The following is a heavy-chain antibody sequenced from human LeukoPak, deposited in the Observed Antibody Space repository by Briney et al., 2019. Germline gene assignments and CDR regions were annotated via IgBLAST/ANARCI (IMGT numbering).Heavy chain of an antibody. Sequence: GGSLRLSCAASGFTFSGSAMHWVRQASGKGLEWVGRIRSKANSYATAYAASVKGRFTISRDDSKNTAYLQMNSLKTEDTAVYYCTSGDILTGYYPSYFDYWGQGTLVTVSS. V-gene: IGHV3-73*01. J-gene: IGHJ4*02. D-gene: IGHD3-9*01. CDR3: TSGDILTGYYPSYFDY. CDR2: IRSKANSYAT. CDR1: GFTFSGSA.